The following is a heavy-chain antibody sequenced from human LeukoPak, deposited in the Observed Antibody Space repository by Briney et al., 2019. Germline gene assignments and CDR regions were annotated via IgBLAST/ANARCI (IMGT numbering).Heavy chain of an antibody. CDR1: GGSISSSTYY. CDR2: IYYSGST. Sequence: SETLSLTRSVSGGSISSSTYYWGWIRQPPGKELEWIGSIYYSGSTDYNPSLRSRVTISVDTSKNQFSLKLSSVTATDTAVYYCARQARENWFDPWGQGTLVTVSS. V-gene: IGHV4-39*01. CDR3: ARQARENWFDP. J-gene: IGHJ5*02.